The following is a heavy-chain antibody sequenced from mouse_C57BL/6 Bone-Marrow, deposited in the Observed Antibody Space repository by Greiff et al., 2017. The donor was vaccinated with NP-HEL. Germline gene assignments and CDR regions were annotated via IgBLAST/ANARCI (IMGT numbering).Heavy chain of an antibody. CDR3: AREYDGSSYWYFDV. CDR1: GFSLTSYA. CDR2: IWTGGGT. D-gene: IGHD1-1*01. Sequence: VMLVESGPGLVAPSQSLSITCTVSGFSLTSYAISWVRQPPGKGLEWLGVIWTGGGTNYNSALKSRLSIITDNSKSQFFLKMNSLQTDDSARYYCAREYDGSSYWYFDVWGTGTTVTVSS. J-gene: IGHJ1*03. V-gene: IGHV2-9-1*01.